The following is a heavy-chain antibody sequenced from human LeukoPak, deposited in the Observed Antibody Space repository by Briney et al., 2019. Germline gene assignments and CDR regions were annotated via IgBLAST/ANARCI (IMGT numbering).Heavy chain of an antibody. CDR1: GGPISSGGYY. V-gene: IGHV4-31*03. Sequence: TLTLTCTVSGGPISSGGYYWTWIRQHPGKGLDWIGYIYYSGSIYYNTSLKSRVTISVDTSKKQFSLKLSSVTAADTAVYYCARTPYGSNPPNWVDPWGQGTLVTVSS. CDR2: IYYSGSI. D-gene: IGHD2-15*01. CDR3: ARTPYGSNPPNWVDP. J-gene: IGHJ5*02.